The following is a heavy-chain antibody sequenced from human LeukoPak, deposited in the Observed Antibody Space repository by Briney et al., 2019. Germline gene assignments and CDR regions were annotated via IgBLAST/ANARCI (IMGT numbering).Heavy chain of an antibody. J-gene: IGHJ4*02. D-gene: IGHD2-2*01. CDR3: ARQWGDCSSTSCYSAY. Sequence: GESLKISCKGSGYSFASYWIAWVRQMPGKGLEWMGIIYPGDSDTRYSPSFEGQVTISADKSISTAYLQWSSLKASDTAIYYCARQWGDCSSTSCYSAYWGQGTLVTVSS. V-gene: IGHV5-51*01. CDR1: GYSFASYW. CDR2: IYPGDSDT.